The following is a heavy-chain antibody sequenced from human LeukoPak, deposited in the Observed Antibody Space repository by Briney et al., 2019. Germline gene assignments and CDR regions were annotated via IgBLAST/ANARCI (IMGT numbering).Heavy chain of an antibody. J-gene: IGHJ4*02. V-gene: IGHV1-2*02. CDR1: GYTFTGYY. CDR3: ARDRLASEQAFLFSY. D-gene: IGHD1/OR15-1a*01. CDR2: INPNSGGT. Sequence: ASVKVSCKAPGYTFTGYYMHWVRQAPGQGLEWMGWINPNSGGTNYAQKFQGRVTMTRDTCISTAYMELSRLRSDDTAVYYCARDRLASEQAFLFSYWGQGTLVTVSS.